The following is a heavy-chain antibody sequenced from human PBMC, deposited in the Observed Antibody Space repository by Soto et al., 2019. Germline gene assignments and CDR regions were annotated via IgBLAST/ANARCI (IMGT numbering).Heavy chain of an antibody. V-gene: IGHV4-39*01. Sequence: QLQLQESGPGLVKPSETLSLTCTVSGDSISSSSYYWGWIRQPPGKGLEWIGSIYYSGSTYYNPSLKSRVTISVDTSKKPFSLKLNSVTAADTAVYYCARRRVVSPFAFWGQGTLVTVSS. J-gene: IGHJ4*02. CDR2: IYYSGST. D-gene: IGHD3-3*01. CDR3: ARRRVVSPFAF. CDR1: GDSISSSSYY.